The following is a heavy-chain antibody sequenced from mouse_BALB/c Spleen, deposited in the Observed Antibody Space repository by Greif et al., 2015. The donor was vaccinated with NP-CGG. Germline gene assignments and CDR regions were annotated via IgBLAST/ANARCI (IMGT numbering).Heavy chain of an antibody. CDR1: GYTFTSYY. J-gene: IGHJ2*01. CDR2: IYPGNVNT. D-gene: IGHD4-1*01. V-gene: IGHV1S56*01. CDR3: ARDANWVFDY. Sequence: VQRVESGPELVKPGASVRISRKASGYTFTSYYIHWVKQRPGQGLEWIGWIYPGNVNTKYNEKFKGKATLTADKSSSTAYMQLSSLTSEDSAVYFCARDANWVFDYWGQGTTLTVSS.